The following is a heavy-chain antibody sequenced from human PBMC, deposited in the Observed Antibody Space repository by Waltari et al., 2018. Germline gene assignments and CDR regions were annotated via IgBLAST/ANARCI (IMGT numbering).Heavy chain of an antibody. D-gene: IGHD3-16*01. V-gene: IGHV3-53*01. CDR2: LYADGRT. CDR3: AKDLGLGGDH. CDR1: GFTVSSYY. Sequence: EVQLVESGGGLIQPGGSLRRSCAASGFTVSSYYMSWVRQAPGKGLEWVSVLYADGRTFYTDSVKGRFTISRDNSRNILYLQMSSLRAEDTAVYYCAKDLGLGGDHWGQGTLIAVSS. J-gene: IGHJ4*02.